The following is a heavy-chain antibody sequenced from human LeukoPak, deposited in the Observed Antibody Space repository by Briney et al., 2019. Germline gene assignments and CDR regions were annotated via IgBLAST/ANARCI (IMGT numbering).Heavy chain of an antibody. J-gene: IGHJ4*02. Sequence: SETLSLTCAVYGGSFSGYYWSWIRQPPGKGLEWIGEINHSGSTNYNPSLKSRVTISVDTSKNQFSLKLSSVTAADTAVYYCARGRSFGESISVHFDYWGQGTLVTVSS. V-gene: IGHV4-34*01. D-gene: IGHD3-10*01. CDR2: INHSGST. CDR3: ARGRSFGESISVHFDY. CDR1: GGSFSGYY.